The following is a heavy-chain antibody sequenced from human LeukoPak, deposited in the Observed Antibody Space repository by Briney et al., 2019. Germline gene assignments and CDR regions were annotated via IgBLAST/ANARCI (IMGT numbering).Heavy chain of an antibody. D-gene: IGHD3-10*01. V-gene: IGHV3-23*01. CDR2: ISISGGST. Sequence: GGSLRLSCAASGFTFGSYAMNWVRQAPGKGLEWVSFISISGGSTYYAESVKGRFTISRDNSKNTLYLLMNILRAEDTAVYYCAKDPVYASGSYRFFDSWGQGTLVTVSS. J-gene: IGHJ4*02. CDR1: GFTFGSYA. CDR3: AKDPVYASGSYRFFDS.